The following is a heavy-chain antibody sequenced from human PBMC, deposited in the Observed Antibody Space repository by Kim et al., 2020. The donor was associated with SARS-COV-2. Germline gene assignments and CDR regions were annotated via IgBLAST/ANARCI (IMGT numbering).Heavy chain of an antibody. Sequence: SETLSLTCAVYGGSFSGYYWSWIRQPPGKGLEWIGEINHSGSTNYNPSLKSRVTISVDTSKNQFSLKLSSVTAADTAVYYCARTYYDFWSGYLTWPDYYYYMDVWGKGTTVTVSS. CDR1: GGSFSGYY. J-gene: IGHJ6*03. V-gene: IGHV4-34*01. D-gene: IGHD3-3*01. CDR3: ARTYYDFWSGYLTWPDYYYYMDV. CDR2: INHSGST.